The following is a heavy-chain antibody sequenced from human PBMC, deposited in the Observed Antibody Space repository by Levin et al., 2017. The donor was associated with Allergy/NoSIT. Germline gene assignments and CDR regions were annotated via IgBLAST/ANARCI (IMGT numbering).Heavy chain of an antibody. D-gene: IGHD2-15*01. Sequence: ASVKVSCKVSGYTLTELSMHWVRQAPGKGLEWMGGFDPEDGETIYAQKFQGRVTMTEDTSTDTAYMELSSLRSEDTAVYYCATDNHTPSFYGPNYYYGMDGWGQGTTVTVSS. CDR3: ATDNHTPSFYGPNYYYGMDG. CDR2: FDPEDGET. V-gene: IGHV1-24*01. J-gene: IGHJ6*02. CDR1: GYTLTELS.